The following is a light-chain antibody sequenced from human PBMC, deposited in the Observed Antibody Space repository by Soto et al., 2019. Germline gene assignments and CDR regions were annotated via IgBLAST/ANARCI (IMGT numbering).Light chain of an antibody. CDR1: QDISVY. CDR2: SAS. V-gene: IGKV1-27*01. J-gene: IGKJ5*01. Sequence: DIQMTQSPSSLSASVGDRVTITCRASQDISVYLAWYQLKPGKVPKLLIYSASTLQSGVPSRFSGSGSGTDFTLTISSLQPEDVATYYCQKFNNAPLTFGQGTRLEIK. CDR3: QKFNNAPLT.